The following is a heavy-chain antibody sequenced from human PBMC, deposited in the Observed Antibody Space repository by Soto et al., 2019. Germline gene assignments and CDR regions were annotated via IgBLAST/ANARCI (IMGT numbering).Heavy chain of an antibody. CDR1: GFTFSSYA. CDR2: ISGSGGST. V-gene: IGHV3-23*01. D-gene: IGHD4-17*01. CDR3: PKDHLRVTVTTSGVFYYFDY. J-gene: IGHJ4*02. Sequence: GGSLRLSCAASGFTFSSYAMSWVRQAPGKGLEWVSAISGSGGSTYYADSVKGRFTISRDNSKNTLYLQMNSLRAEDTAVYYCPKDHLRVTVTTSGVFYYFDYWGQGTLVTVS.